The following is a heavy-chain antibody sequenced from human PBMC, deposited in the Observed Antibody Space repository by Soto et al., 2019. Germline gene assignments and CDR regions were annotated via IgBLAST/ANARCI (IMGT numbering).Heavy chain of an antibody. D-gene: IGHD3-3*01. CDR1: GGTFSSYA. Sequence: SVKVSCKASGGTFSSYAISWVRQAPGQGLEWMGGIIPIFGTANYAQKFQGRVTITADESTSTAYMELSSLRSEDTAVYYCARVPGSRDFWSGPLYYGMDVWGQGTTVTVSS. J-gene: IGHJ6*02. CDR3: ARVPGSRDFWSGPLYYGMDV. V-gene: IGHV1-69*13. CDR2: IIPIFGTA.